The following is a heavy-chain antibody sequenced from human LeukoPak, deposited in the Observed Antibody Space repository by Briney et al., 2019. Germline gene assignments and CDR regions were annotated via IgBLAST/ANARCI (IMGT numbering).Heavy chain of an antibody. V-gene: IGHV3-48*03. J-gene: IGHJ4*02. CDR3: AKAPVTTCSGAHCYPFDY. CDR2: ISSSGSTI. CDR1: GFTFSSYE. D-gene: IGHD2-15*01. Sequence: PGGSLRLSCAASGFTFSSYEMNWVRQAPGKGLEWVSYISSSGSTIYYADSVKGRFTISRDNAKNSLYLQMNSLRAEDTAVYYCAKAPVTTCSGAHCYPFDYWGQGTLVTVSS.